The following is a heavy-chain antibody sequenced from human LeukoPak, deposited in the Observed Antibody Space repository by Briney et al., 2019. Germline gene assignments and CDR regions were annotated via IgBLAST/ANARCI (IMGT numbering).Heavy chain of an antibody. D-gene: IGHD3-10*02. Sequence: GGSLRLSCAASGFTFSSYAMHWVRQAPGKGLEWVAVISYDGSNKYYADSVKGRFTISRDNSKNTLYLQMNSLRAEDTAVYYCAREGQLCFDYWGQGTLVTVSS. CDR1: GFTFSSYA. V-gene: IGHV3-30-3*01. CDR2: ISYDGSNK. J-gene: IGHJ4*02. CDR3: AREGQLCFDY.